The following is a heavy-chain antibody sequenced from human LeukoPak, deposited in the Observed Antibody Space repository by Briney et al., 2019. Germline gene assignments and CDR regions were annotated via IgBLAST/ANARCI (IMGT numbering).Heavy chain of an antibody. V-gene: IGHV3-11*01. CDR1: GFTFSDYY. CDR3: ARDPRSQYYDSSGCWFDP. CDR2: ISSSGSTI. D-gene: IGHD3-22*01. J-gene: IGHJ5*02. Sequence: GGSLRLSCAASGFTFSDYYMSWIRQAPGKGLEWVSYISSSGSTIYYADSVKGRFTISRDNAKNSLYLQMNSLRAEDTALYYCARDPRSQYYDSSGCWFDPWGQETLVTVSS.